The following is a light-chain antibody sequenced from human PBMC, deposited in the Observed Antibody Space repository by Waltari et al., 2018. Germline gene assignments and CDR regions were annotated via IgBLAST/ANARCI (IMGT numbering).Light chain of an antibody. J-gene: IGLJ3*02. CDR3: SAYVGSEVV. Sequence: QSALTQPPSASGSPGQSVTISCPGTRSDDVGYNYVSCYQQPPGKAPKLLIFEVTKRPSGVPYRFSGSKSGDMASLTVSGLQADDEADYFCSAYVGSEVVFGEGTKLTVL. CDR2: EVT. V-gene: IGLV2-8*01. CDR1: RSDDVGYNY.